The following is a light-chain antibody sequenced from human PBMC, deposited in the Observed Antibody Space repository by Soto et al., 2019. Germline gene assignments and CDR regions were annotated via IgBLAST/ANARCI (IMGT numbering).Light chain of an antibody. CDR2: GAS. J-gene: IGKJ1*01. CDR3: QQYNAYPWT. V-gene: IGKV3D-15*01. CDR1: QSISGN. Sequence: EIVMTQSPATLPVSPGEGGTLSCRASQSISGNLAWYQQKPGQAPRLLIYGASSRATGIPDRFSGSGSGTDFTLTIRRLEPEDFATYYCQQYNAYPWTFGLGTKVDI.